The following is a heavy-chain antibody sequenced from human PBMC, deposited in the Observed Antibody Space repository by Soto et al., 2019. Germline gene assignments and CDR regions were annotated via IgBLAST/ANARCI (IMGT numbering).Heavy chain of an antibody. CDR3: ARAYDYYDSSGYQTGIFDY. J-gene: IGHJ4*02. CDR2: IYYSGST. D-gene: IGHD3-22*01. Sequence: SETLSLTCSVSGGSISSGDYYWSWIRQPPGKGLEWIGYIYYSGSTYYNPSLKSRVTISVDTSKNQFSLKLSSVTAADTAVYYCARAYDYYDSSGYQTGIFDYWGQGTLVTVSS. CDR1: GGSISSGDYY. V-gene: IGHV4-30-4*01.